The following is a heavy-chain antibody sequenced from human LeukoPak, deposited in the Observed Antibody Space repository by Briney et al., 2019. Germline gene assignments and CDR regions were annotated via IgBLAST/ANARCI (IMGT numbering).Heavy chain of an antibody. Sequence: ASVKVSCKASGYTFTGYYMYWVRQAPGQGLEWMGWINPNSGGTNYAQKFQGRVALTRDTSISTAYMELSRLRSDDTAVYYCARALFIMVRGIRYYYTDVWGKGTTVTISS. CDR3: ARALFIMVRGIRYYYTDV. D-gene: IGHD3-10*01. CDR2: INPNSGGT. V-gene: IGHV1-2*02. CDR1: GYTFTGYY. J-gene: IGHJ6*03.